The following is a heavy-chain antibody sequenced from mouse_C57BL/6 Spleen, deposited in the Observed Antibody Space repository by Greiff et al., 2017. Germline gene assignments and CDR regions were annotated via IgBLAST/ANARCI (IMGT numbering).Heavy chain of an antibody. CDR1: GYSFTGYY. Sequence: VQLQQSGPELVKPGASVKISCKASGYSFTGYYMNWVKQSPEKSLEWIGEINPSTGGTTYNQKFKAKATLTVDKSSSTAYMQLKSLTSEDSAVYYCARKDYTIQGFAYWGQGTLVTVSA. CDR3: ARKDYTIQGFAY. D-gene: IGHD2-12*01. CDR2: INPSTGGT. J-gene: IGHJ3*01. V-gene: IGHV1-42*01.